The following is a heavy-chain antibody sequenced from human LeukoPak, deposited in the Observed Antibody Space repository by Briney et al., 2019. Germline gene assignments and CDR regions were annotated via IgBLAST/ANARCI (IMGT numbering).Heavy chain of an antibody. D-gene: IGHD3-10*01. CDR3: AKDPYYYGSGSHDY. Sequence: PGRSLRLSCAASGFTFSSYGMHWVRQAPGRGLEWVAVIWYDGSNKYYADSVKGRFTISRDNSKNTLYLQMNSLRAEDTAVYYCAKDPYYYGSGSHDYWGQGTLVTVSS. CDR1: GFTFSSYG. V-gene: IGHV3-33*06. J-gene: IGHJ4*02. CDR2: IWYDGSNK.